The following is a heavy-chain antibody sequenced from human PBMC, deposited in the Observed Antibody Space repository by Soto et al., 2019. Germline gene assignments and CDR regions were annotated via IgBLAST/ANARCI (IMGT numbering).Heavy chain of an antibody. V-gene: IGHV3-30*18. CDR1: GFSFNTYV. D-gene: IGHD2-21*01. CDR3: AKGLAHKADH. J-gene: IGHJ4*01. CDR2: ILYDGSKE. Sequence: PGGSLRLSCTDSGFSFNTYVMDWVRQAPGKGLEWVARILYDGSKEDYADPVKGRFTISRDNSKNTLYLQMDRLRVEDTAVYFCAKGLAHKADHWGQGTPVTVSS.